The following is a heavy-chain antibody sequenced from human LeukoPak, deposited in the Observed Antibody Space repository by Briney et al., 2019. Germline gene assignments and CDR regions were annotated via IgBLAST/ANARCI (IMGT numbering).Heavy chain of an antibody. CDR2: ISDYGGKT. D-gene: IGHD3-22*01. Sequence: GASVMVSCKASGYTFTTYGINWVRQAPGQGLEGMGWISDYGGKTNYAQKLRDRVTMLRDTATNTVYMELRSLTTDDTAVYYCARASSWITMIVVVRRVVFDIWGQGTMVTVSS. CDR1: GYTFTTYG. J-gene: IGHJ3*02. V-gene: IGHV1-18*01. CDR3: ARASSWITMIVVVRRVVFDI.